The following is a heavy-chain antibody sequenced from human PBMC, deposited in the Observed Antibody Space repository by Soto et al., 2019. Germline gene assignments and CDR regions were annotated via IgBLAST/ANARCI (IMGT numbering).Heavy chain of an antibody. V-gene: IGHV3-73*01. J-gene: IGHJ4*02. CDR3: TRLISAAQDY. CDR2: IRDSAYNYAT. D-gene: IGHD3-10*01. CDR1: GFVFKDSS. Sequence: EVLLVESGGGVVQPGGSLKLSCVASGFVFKDSSIHWVRQASGKGLEWVGRIRDSAYNYATAYTASVKGRFTISRDDSTHTAYLPMNSLRTEDTAIYYCTRLISAAQDYWGQGTLVTVSS.